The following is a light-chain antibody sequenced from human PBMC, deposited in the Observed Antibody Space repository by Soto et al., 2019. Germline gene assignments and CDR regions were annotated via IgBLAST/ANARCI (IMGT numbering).Light chain of an antibody. CDR1: QSVGSN. CDR2: GAS. Sequence: EIVMTQSPATLSVSPGERATLSCRASQSVGSNLAWYQQKPGQAPRLLIYGASTRATGIPARFSGIRSGTEFTLPISSLQSEDFAVYFCQQYNNWPPLTFGGGTKVEIK. J-gene: IGKJ4*01. V-gene: IGKV3-15*01. CDR3: QQYNNWPPLT.